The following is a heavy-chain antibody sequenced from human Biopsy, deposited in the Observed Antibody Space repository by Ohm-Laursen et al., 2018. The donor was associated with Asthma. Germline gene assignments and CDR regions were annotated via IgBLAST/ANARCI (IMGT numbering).Heavy chain of an antibody. D-gene: IGHD1-1*01. V-gene: IGHV1-8*01. CDR3: ARATRTGITDRLDP. CDR1: GYSFARHG. CDR2: MNPRSGNT. Sequence: ASVKVSCKASGYSFARHGINWVRQAPGQGLEWMGWMNPRSGNTGFAQKFQGRLSMTRNTSLNTAYMEVRSLKPDDTAVYYCARATRTGITDRLDPWGQGTLVSV. J-gene: IGHJ5*02.